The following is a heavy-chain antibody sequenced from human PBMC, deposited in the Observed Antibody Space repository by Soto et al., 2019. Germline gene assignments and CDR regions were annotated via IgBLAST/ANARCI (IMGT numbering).Heavy chain of an antibody. D-gene: IGHD3-10*01. CDR2: IYYSGST. Sequence: SETLSLTCTVSGGSISSGGYYWSWIRQHPGKGLEWIGYIYYSGSTYYNPSLKSRVTISVDTSKNQFSLKLSSVTAADTAVYYCARDGDYGSGGEYFQHWGQGTLVTVSS. V-gene: IGHV4-31*03. CDR1: GGSISSGGYY. CDR3: ARDGDYGSGGEYFQH. J-gene: IGHJ1*01.